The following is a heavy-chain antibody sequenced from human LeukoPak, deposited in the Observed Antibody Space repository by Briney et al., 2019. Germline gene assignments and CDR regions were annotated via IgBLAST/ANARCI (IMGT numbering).Heavy chain of an antibody. J-gene: IGHJ4*02. CDR1: GFTFSNFN. Sequence: GGSLRLSCAASGFTFSNFNMNWVRQAPGKGLEWVSAISGSGGSTYYADSVKGRFTISRDNSKSTLYLQMNSLRAEDTAVYYCAKDLTYYYDSSGYSRWGQGTLVTVSS. D-gene: IGHD3-22*01. CDR3: AKDLTYYYDSSGYSR. V-gene: IGHV3-23*01. CDR2: ISGSGGST.